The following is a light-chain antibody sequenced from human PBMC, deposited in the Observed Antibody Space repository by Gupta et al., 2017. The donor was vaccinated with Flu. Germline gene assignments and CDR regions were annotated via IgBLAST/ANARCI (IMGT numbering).Light chain of an antibody. CDR3: AAWEDSLNGHVV. Sequence: QSVLTQPPSASGTPGQRVTTSCSGSSSNIGSNTVNWYQQLPGTAPKLLIYSNNQRPAGGPDRFSGSKSGTSASLAISGLQAEEEADYYCAAWEDSLNGHVVFGGGTKLTVL. J-gene: IGLJ2*01. CDR1: SSNIGSNT. CDR2: SNN. V-gene: IGLV1-44*01.